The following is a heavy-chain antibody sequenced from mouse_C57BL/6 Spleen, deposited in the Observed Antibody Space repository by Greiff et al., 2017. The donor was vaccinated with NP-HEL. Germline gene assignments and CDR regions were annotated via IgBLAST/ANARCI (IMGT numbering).Heavy chain of an antibody. CDR2: IYPRSGNT. J-gene: IGHJ4*01. CDR1: GYTFTSYG. Sequence: VQLQQSGAELARPGASVKLSCKASGYTFTSYGISWVKQRTGQGLEWIGEIYPRSGNTYYNEKFKGKATLTADKSSSTAYMALRSLTSEDSAVYFCARARAYDGNLYYYAMDYWGQGTSVTVSS. CDR3: ARARAYDGNLYYYAMDY. V-gene: IGHV1-81*01. D-gene: IGHD2-1*01.